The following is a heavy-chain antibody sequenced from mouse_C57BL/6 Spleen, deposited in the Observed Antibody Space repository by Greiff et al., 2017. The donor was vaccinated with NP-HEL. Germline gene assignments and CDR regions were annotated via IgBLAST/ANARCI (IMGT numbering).Heavy chain of an antibody. J-gene: IGHJ4*01. D-gene: IGHD3-2*02. Sequence: VQLQQPGAELVRPGSSVKLSCKASGYTFTSYWMHWVKQRPIQGLEWIGNIDPSDSETHYNQKFKDKATLTVDKSSSTAYMQLSSLTSEDSAVYYCARLGTAQATYAMDYWGQGTSVTVSS. CDR1: GYTFTSYW. V-gene: IGHV1-52*01. CDR3: ARLGTAQATYAMDY. CDR2: IDPSDSET.